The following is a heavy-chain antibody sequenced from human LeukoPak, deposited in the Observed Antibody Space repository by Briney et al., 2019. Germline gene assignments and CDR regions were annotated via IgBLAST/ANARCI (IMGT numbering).Heavy chain of an antibody. D-gene: IGHD6-19*01. CDR2: ISSSSSTI. V-gene: IGHV3-48*01. Sequence: GGSLRLSCAASGFTFSSYSMNWVRQAPGKGLEWVSYISSSSSTIYYADSVKGRFTISRDNAKNSLYLQTNSLRAEDTAVYYCARTGYSSGWFPWDAFDIWGQGTMVTVSS. J-gene: IGHJ3*02. CDR1: GFTFSSYS. CDR3: ARTGYSSGWFPWDAFDI.